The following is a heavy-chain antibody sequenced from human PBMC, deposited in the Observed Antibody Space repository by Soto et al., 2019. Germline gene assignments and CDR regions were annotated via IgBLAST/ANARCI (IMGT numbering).Heavy chain of an antibody. J-gene: IGHJ4*02. D-gene: IGHD5-12*01. Sequence: EVQLLESGGGLAQPGGSLRLSCAASGFTFSSYPMSWVRQAPGRGLEWVSGIVASGGITYYADSVKGRFTISGDNSKNTLYLQMNSLRAEDTAVYYCAKNSAATIRVGYDYWGQGTLVTVSS. V-gene: IGHV3-23*01. CDR2: IVASGGIT. CDR1: GFTFSSYP. CDR3: AKNSAATIRVGYDY.